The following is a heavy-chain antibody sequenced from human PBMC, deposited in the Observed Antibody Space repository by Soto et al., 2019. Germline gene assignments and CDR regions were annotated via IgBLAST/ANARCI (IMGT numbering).Heavy chain of an antibody. Sequence: QVQLVQSGAEVKKPGASVKVSCKASGYTFTSYGISWVRQAPGQGLEWMGWISAYNGNTNYAQKLQGRVTMTTDTSTSTAYRELRSLRSDDTAVYYCARLKFPAAHLYGMDVWGQGTTVTVSS. V-gene: IGHV1-18*01. CDR3: ARLKFPAAHLYGMDV. CDR1: GYTFTSYG. CDR2: ISAYNGNT. J-gene: IGHJ6*02. D-gene: IGHD2-2*01.